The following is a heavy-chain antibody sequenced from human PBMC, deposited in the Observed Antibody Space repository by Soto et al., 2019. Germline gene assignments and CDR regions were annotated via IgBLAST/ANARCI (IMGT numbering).Heavy chain of an antibody. CDR1: GFTFSNYG. CDR3: ANSRDAYNFYCYYVMNV. V-gene: IGHV3-30*18. Sequence: QVQLVESGGGVVQAGRSLRLSCAASGFTFSNYGMHWVRQTPGKGLEWVALILYDGSNKYYADSVKGRFTISRDNSKNSLSLQGSSLGSEDTAVYYCANSRDAYNFYCYYVMNVWGKGTTVTVSS. D-gene: IGHD3-16*01. CDR2: ILYDGSNK. J-gene: IGHJ6*04.